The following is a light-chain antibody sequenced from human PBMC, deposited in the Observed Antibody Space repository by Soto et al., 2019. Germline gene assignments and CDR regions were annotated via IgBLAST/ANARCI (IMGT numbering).Light chain of an antibody. CDR3: CSYAGSNTLV. Sequence: QSVLTQPRSVSGSPGQSVTISCTGTSIDVGGYNYVTRYLHHAGKAPKLRIYDVSKRPSGVPDRFSGSRSGNTASLTISGLQTEDEAEYFCCSYAGSNTLVCGGGTKVTVL. J-gene: IGLJ3*02. V-gene: IGLV2-11*01. CDR1: SIDVGGYNY. CDR2: DVS.